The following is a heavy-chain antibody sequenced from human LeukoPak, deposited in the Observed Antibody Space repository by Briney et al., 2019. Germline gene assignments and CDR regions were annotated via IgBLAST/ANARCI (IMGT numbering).Heavy chain of an antibody. J-gene: IGHJ4*02. CDR3: ARVSYSNPFYYFDY. V-gene: IGHV1-2*02. Sequence: ASVKVSCKASGYTFTDYYMHWVRQAPGQGLEWMGWINPNSGGTNYAQKFQGRVTMTRDTSISTAYMELSRLRSDDTAVYYCARVSYSNPFYYFDYWGQGTLVTVSS. D-gene: IGHD4-11*01. CDR2: INPNSGGT. CDR1: GYTFTDYY.